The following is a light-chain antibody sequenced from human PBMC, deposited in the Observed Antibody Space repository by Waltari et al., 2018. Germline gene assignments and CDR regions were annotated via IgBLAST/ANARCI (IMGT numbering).Light chain of an antibody. CDR2: NVS. CDR1: QDLVHTDGKTY. J-gene: IGKJ1*01. V-gene: IGKV2-30*02. Sequence: DVVMTQPPLSLPVTLGQPASISCTSSQDLVHTDGKTYLNRFQQRPGQSPRRLIYNVSNRDSGVPDRFSGSGSGTVFALKITRVEAEEVGTYYCMQSTPWPLTFGQGTKVEI. CDR3: MQSTPWPLT.